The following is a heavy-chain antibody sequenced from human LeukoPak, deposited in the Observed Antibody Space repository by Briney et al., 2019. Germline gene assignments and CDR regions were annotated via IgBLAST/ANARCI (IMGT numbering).Heavy chain of an antibody. CDR1: GFTFSSYW. CDR2: INQDGSEK. D-gene: IGHD5-12*01. Sequence: GGSLRLSCAASGFTFSSYWLSWVRQAPGKGLEWVATINQDGSEKYYVDSVKGRFTISTDNAKNSLYLQMNSLRVDDTAIYYCARIVAGYWGQGTLVTVSS. V-gene: IGHV3-7*01. CDR3: ARIVAGY. J-gene: IGHJ4*02.